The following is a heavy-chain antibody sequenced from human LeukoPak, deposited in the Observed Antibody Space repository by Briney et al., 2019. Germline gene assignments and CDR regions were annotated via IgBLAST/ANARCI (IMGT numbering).Heavy chain of an antibody. CDR2: ISAYNGNT. V-gene: IGHV1-18*01. J-gene: IGHJ4*02. CDR3: ARDADWLEAYYFDY. CDR1: GYTFTSYG. D-gene: IGHD3-9*01. Sequence: ASVKVSCKASGYTFTSYGISWVRQAPGQGLEWMGWISAYNGNTNYAQKLQGRVTMTTDTSTSTAYMELRSLRSDDTAVYYCARDADWLEAYYFDYWGQGTLVTVSS.